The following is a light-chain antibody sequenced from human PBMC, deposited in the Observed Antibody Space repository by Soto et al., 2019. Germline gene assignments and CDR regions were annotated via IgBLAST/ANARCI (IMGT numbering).Light chain of an antibody. J-gene: IGLJ1*01. CDR2: GND. Sequence: QSVLTQSPSVSGTPGQRVTISCSGSSSNIGSDTVKWYQHLPGTAPKLLIHGNDQRPSGVPDRFSGSKSGTSASLAISGLQSEDEADYYCATWDDSLNGYVFGTGTKVTVL. V-gene: IGLV1-44*01. CDR3: ATWDDSLNGYV. CDR1: SSNIGSDT.